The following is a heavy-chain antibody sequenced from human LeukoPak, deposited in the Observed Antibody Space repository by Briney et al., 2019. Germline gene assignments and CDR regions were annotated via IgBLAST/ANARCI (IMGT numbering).Heavy chain of an antibody. CDR2: IYTCGST. J-gene: IGHJ4*02. V-gene: IGHV4-4*07. CDR1: ARSISIYY. CDR3: ARDAYYYDSSGYYRFDY. Sequence: SQTLSLTCTVSARSISIYYWSWIRHPAGNVLEWIGCIYTCGSTNYEPNLKSRVTMSVDASKSQFYLKLSCVTAADTAVYYCARDAYYYDSSGYYRFDYWGQGTLVTVSS. D-gene: IGHD3-22*01.